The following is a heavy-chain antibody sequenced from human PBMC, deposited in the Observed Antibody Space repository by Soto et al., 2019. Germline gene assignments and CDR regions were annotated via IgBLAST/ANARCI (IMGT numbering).Heavy chain of an antibody. CDR2: ISDSGGII. CDR3: AKRDLGY. D-gene: IGHD6-13*01. Sequence: PGGSLRLSCAASGFTFRNYAMGWVRQAPGKGLEWVSTISDSGGIISYADSVKGRLTISRYNSRNTLYLQMDSLRVEDTAVYYCAKRDLGYWGRGTMVTVSS. CDR1: GFTFRNYA. J-gene: IGHJ4*02. V-gene: IGHV3-23*01.